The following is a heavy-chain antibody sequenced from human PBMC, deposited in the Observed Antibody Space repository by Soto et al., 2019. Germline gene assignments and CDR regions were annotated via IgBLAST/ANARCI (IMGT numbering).Heavy chain of an antibody. V-gene: IGHV3-53*01. Sequence: GESLKISCAASGFTVSSNYVSWVRQAPGKGLEWVSVICGDGAAYYADPVKGRFTISRDTSKNTLFLHMNSLRVEDTAVYYCARDPKGFWSGSSYYYYGLDVWGQGTMVTVSS. J-gene: IGHJ6*02. CDR2: ICGDGAA. D-gene: IGHD3-3*01. CDR3: ARDPKGFWSGSSYYYYGLDV. CDR1: GFTVSSNY.